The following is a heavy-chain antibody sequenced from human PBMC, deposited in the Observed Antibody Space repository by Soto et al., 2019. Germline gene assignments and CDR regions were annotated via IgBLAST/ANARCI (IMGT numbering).Heavy chain of an antibody. V-gene: IGHV4-30-4*01. Sequence: TLSLTCTVSGGSISDDSYWSWIRQTPGKGLEWIGYIYHTGNTYYNPSLRSRVSISVDKSKSQFSLKLISVTAADTAVYFCARDEYQLLSSVSWFDSWGQGTLVT. CDR1: GGSISDDSY. D-gene: IGHD2-2*01. CDR3: ARDEYQLLSSVSWFDS. CDR2: IYHTGNT. J-gene: IGHJ5*01.